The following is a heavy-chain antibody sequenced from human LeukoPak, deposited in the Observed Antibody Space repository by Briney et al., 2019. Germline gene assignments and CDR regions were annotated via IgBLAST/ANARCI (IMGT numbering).Heavy chain of an antibody. CDR2: IYHSGST. J-gene: IGHJ4*02. CDR3: ARHGGIGPKRDYFDY. V-gene: IGHV4-38-2*02. D-gene: IGHD3-16*01. Sequence: SETLSLTCTVSGYSISSGNYWGWIRQPPGKGLEWIGSIYHSGSTYYNPSLKSRVTISVDTSKNQFSLKLSSVTAADTAVYYCARHGGIGPKRDYFDYWGPGTLVTVSS. CDR1: GYSISSGNY.